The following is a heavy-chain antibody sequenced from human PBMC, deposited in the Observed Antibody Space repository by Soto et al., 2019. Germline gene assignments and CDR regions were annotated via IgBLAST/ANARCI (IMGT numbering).Heavy chain of an antibody. D-gene: IGHD3-22*01. CDR3: ALYYYDSSGYYPALDY. CDR1: GYTFTSYG. V-gene: IGHV1-18*01. J-gene: IGHJ4*02. CDR2: ISAYNGNT. Sequence: ASVKVSCKASGYTFTSYGISWVRQAPGQGLEWMGWISAYNGNTNYAQKLQGRVTMTTDTSTSTAYMELRILRSDDTAVYYCALYYYDSSGYYPALDYWGQGTLVTVSS.